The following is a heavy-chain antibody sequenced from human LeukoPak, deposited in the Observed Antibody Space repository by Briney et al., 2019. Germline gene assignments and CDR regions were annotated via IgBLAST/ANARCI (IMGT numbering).Heavy chain of an antibody. V-gene: IGHV4-34*01. CDR3: ARGPTVTILDY. Sequence: TPSETLSLTCAVYGGSFSGYYWSWIRQPPGKGLEWIGEINHSGSTNYNPSLKSRVTISVDTSKNQFSLKLSSVTAADTAVYYCARGPTVTILDYWGQGTLVTVSS. CDR2: INHSGST. D-gene: IGHD4-11*01. J-gene: IGHJ4*02. CDR1: GGSFSGYY.